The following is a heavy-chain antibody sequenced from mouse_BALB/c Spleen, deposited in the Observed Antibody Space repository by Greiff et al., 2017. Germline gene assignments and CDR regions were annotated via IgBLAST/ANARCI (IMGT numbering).Heavy chain of an antibody. Sequence: QVQLQQSGPGLVQPSQSLSITCTVSGFSLTSYGVHWVRQSPGKGLEWLGVIWSGGSTDYNAAFISRLSISKDNSKSQVFFKMNSLQANDTAIYYCARNKLYYYGSSLYYYAMDYWGQGTSVTVSS. D-gene: IGHD1-1*01. V-gene: IGHV2-2*02. CDR1: GFSLTSYG. CDR3: ARNKLYYYGSSLYYYAMDY. J-gene: IGHJ4*01. CDR2: IWSGGST.